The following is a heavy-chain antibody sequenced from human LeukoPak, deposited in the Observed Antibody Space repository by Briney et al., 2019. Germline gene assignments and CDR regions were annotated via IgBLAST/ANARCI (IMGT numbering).Heavy chain of an antibody. Sequence: SETLSLTCTVSGGSISSSSYYWGWIRQPPGKGLEWIGSIYYSGSTYYNPSLKSRVTISVDTSKNQFSLKLSSVTAADTAVYYCARERVGYCSGGSCRYFDYWGQGTLVTVSS. CDR3: ARERVGYCSGGSCRYFDY. CDR2: IYYSGST. CDR1: GGSISSSSYY. D-gene: IGHD2-15*01. J-gene: IGHJ4*02. V-gene: IGHV4-39*07.